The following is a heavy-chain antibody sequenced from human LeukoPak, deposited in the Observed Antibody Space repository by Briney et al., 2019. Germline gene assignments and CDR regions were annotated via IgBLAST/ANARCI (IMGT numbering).Heavy chain of an antibody. CDR3: ARDRPYYYDSSGYYPY. Sequence: GGSLRLSCAASGFTFSSYEMNWVRQAPGKGLEWVSYISSSGSTIYYADSVKGRFTISRDNAKNSLYLQMNSLRAEDTAVYYCARDRPYYYDSSGYYPYWGQGTLVTVSS. V-gene: IGHV3-48*03. D-gene: IGHD3-22*01. J-gene: IGHJ4*02. CDR2: ISSSGSTI. CDR1: GFTFSSYE.